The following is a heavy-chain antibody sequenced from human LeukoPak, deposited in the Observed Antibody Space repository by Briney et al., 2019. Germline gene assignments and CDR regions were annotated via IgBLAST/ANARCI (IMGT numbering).Heavy chain of an antibody. CDR3: ARGRSYGDY. Sequence: GGSLRLSCAASGFTFKRYWMHWPRQLPRKGLVWVSRVNPDGSSVTYGDSVKGRFPSSRDNAKNTLYLQMHSLRAEDMAVYYCARGRSYGDYWGQGILVTVSS. D-gene: IGHD3-16*01. CDR2: VNPDGSSV. V-gene: IGHV3-74*01. CDR1: GFTFKRYW. J-gene: IGHJ4*02.